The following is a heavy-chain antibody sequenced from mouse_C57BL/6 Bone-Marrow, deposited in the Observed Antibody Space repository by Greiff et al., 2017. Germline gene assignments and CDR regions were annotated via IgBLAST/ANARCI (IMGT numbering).Heavy chain of an antibody. CDR2: ISSGGSYT. CDR3: ESRWFFDY. Sequence: EVQLQESGGDLVKPGGSLKLSCAASGFTFSSYGMSWVRQTPDKRLEWVATISSGGSYTYYPDSVKGRFTISRDNAKNTLYLQMSSLKSEDTAMYYCESRWFFDYWGQGTTLTVSS. D-gene: IGHD2-3*01. CDR1: GFTFSSYG. V-gene: IGHV5-6*01. J-gene: IGHJ2*01.